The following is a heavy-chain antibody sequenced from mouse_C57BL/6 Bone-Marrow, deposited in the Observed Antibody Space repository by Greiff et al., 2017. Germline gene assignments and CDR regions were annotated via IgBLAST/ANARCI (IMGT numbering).Heavy chain of an antibody. Sequence: QVQLQQSGAELARPGASVKLSCKASGYTFTSYGISWVKQRTGQGLEWIGEIYPRSGNPYYNEKFKGKATLTADKSSSTAYMELRSLTSEDSAVYFCARSLLLFAYWGQGTLVTVSA. CDR1: GYTFTSYG. V-gene: IGHV1-81*01. CDR2: IYPRSGNP. CDR3: ARSLLLFAY. J-gene: IGHJ3*01. D-gene: IGHD1-1*01.